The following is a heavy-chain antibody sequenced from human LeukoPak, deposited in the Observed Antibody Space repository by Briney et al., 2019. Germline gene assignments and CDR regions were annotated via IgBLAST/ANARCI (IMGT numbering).Heavy chain of an antibody. Sequence: GASVKVSCKASGGTFSSYAISWVRQAPGQGLEWMGGIIPIFGTANYAQKFQGRVTITADESTSTAYMELRSLRSDDTAVYYCARVPSIVGATRRAFDIWGQGTMVTVSS. V-gene: IGHV1-69*13. CDR2: IIPIFGTA. CDR3: ARVPSIVGATRRAFDI. J-gene: IGHJ3*02. D-gene: IGHD1-26*01. CDR1: GGTFSSYA.